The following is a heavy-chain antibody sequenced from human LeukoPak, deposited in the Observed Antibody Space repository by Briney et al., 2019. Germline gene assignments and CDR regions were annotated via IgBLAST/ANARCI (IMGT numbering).Heavy chain of an antibody. J-gene: IGHJ3*02. CDR3: ARHGTRGWGAFDI. Sequence: PSETLSLTCTVSGGSISSSSYYWGWIRQPPGKGLEWIGSIYYSGSTYYNPSLKSRVTISVDTSKNQFSLKLSSVTAADTAVYYCARHGTRGWGAFDIWGQGTMVTVSS. D-gene: IGHD3-16*01. CDR1: GGSISSSSYY. V-gene: IGHV4-39*01. CDR2: IYYSGST.